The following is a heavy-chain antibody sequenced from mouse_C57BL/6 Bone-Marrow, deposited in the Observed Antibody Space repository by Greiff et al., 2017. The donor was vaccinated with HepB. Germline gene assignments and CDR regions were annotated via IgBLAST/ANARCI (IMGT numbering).Heavy chain of an antibody. CDR2: IYPSDSET. D-gene: IGHD1-1*01. Sequence: QVQLQRPGAELVRPGSSVKLSCKASGYTFTSYWMDWVKQRPGQGLEWIGNIYPSDSETHYNQKFKDKATLTVDKSSSTAYMQLSSLTSEDSAVYYCASGYYGSSLFAYWVQGTLVTVSA. CDR3: ASGYYGSSLFAY. V-gene: IGHV1-61*01. CDR1: GYTFTSYW. J-gene: IGHJ3*01.